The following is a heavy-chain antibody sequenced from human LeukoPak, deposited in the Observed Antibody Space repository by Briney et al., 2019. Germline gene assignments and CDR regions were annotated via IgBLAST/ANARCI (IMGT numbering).Heavy chain of an antibody. Sequence: SETLSLTCTVSGGSISSYYWSWIRQPPGKGLEWIGYIYHSGSTYYNPSLKSRVTISVDRSKNQFSLKLSSVTAADTAVYYCARNLRGGAFDIWGQGTMVTVSS. CDR3: ARNLRGGAFDI. D-gene: IGHD3-16*01. V-gene: IGHV4-59*12. CDR2: IYHSGST. J-gene: IGHJ3*02. CDR1: GGSISSYY.